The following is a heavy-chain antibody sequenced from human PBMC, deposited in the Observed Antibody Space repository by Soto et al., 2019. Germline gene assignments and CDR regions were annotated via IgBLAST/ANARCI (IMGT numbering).Heavy chain of an antibody. J-gene: IGHJ4*02. CDR3: ARDPRDSEFAIFDY. V-gene: IGHV3-7*04. Sequence: EVQLVESGGDLVQPRGSLRLSCEASGFTFRDYWMTWVRQAPGKGLEWVANIKKDGSEKYYVDSVKGRFTIFRDNAEKSLSLQMNSLRPEDTAVYYCARDPRDSEFAIFDYWGQGTLVTVSS. CDR1: GFTFRDYW. CDR2: IKKDGSEK. D-gene: IGHD1-26*01.